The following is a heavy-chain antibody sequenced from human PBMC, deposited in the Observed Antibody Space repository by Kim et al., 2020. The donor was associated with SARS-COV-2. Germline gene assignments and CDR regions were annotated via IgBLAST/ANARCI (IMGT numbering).Heavy chain of an antibody. CDR3: AREVVVSPDAFDI. D-gene: IGHD3-22*01. CDR2: ISGSGSSK. Sequence: GGSLRLSCAASGLTFRSYEMNWVRQAPGKGLEWVSYISGSGSSKYYGDSVKGRFTISRDNAKDSLYLQMNGLRAEDTAVYYCAREVVVSPDAFDIWGQGTMVTVSS. CDR1: GLTFRSYE. J-gene: IGHJ3*02. V-gene: IGHV3-48*03.